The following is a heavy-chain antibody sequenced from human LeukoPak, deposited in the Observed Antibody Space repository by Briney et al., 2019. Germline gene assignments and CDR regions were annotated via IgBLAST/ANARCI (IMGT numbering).Heavy chain of an antibody. Sequence: GGSLGLSCAASGLPFSEAWMSWVRQAPGKGLEWVGRIVSKSDGGRTEYATPVKDRFIISRDDSRDTLYLQMNSLKPDDTAVYYCATDDVRWSHWGQGALVTVSS. CDR2: IVSKSDGGRT. CDR1: GLPFSEAW. CDR3: ATDDVRWSH. V-gene: IGHV3-15*04. J-gene: IGHJ4*02. D-gene: IGHD4-23*01.